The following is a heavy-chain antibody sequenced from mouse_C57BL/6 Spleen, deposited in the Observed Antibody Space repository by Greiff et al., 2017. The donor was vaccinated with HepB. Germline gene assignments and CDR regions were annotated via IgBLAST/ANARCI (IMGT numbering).Heavy chain of an antibody. J-gene: IGHJ2*01. V-gene: IGHV1-4*01. Sequence: VQLQQSGAELARPGASVKMSCKASGYTFTSYTMHWVKQRPGQGLEWIGYINPSSGYTKYNQKFKDKATLTADKSSSTAYMQLSSLTSEDSAVYYCARSGGLYFFFDYWGQGTTLTVSS. CDR2: INPSSGYT. D-gene: IGHD3-2*02. CDR1: GYTFTSYT. CDR3: ARSGGLYFFFDY.